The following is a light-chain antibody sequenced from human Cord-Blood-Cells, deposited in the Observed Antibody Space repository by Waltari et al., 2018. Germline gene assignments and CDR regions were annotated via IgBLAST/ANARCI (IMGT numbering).Light chain of an antibody. CDR3: GTWDSSLSAWV. CDR1: SSNIGNNY. CDR2: DNN. Sequence: TQPPSVSAAPGQKVTISCSGSSSNIGNNYVSWYQQLPGTAPKLLIYDNNKRPSGIPDRFSGSKSGTSATLGITGLQTGDEADYYCGTWDSSLSAWVFGGGTKLTVL. V-gene: IGLV1-51*01. J-gene: IGLJ3*02.